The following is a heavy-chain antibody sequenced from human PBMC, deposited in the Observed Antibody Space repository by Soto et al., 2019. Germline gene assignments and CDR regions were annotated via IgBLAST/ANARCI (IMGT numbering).Heavy chain of an antibody. CDR3: ARAVWGARGSVKNYYGMDV. CDR2: INHSGST. CDR1: GGSFSGYY. J-gene: IGHJ6*02. Sequence: QVQLQQWGAGLLKPSETLSLTCAVYGGSFSGYYWSWIRQPPGKGLEWIGEINHSGSTNYNPSLKSGITISVDTSKNQFSLKLSSVTAADTAVYYCARAVWGARGSVKNYYGMDVWGQGTTVTVSS. V-gene: IGHV4-34*01. D-gene: IGHD7-27*01.